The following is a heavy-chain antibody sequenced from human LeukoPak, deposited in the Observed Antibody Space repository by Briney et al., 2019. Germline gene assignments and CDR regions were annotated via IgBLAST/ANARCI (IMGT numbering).Heavy chain of an antibody. CDR2: VSHTGDT. CDR1: GGSISSAAYS. Sequence: SETLSLTCTVSGGSISSAAYSWSWIRKSAGKGLEWIGYVSHTGDTHDNPSLGSRVSMSLDRSRSQVSLSLSSVTAADTAVYYCARGAQYYFDTSGYFDYWGQGILVTVSS. D-gene: IGHD3-22*01. V-gene: IGHV4-30-2*06. CDR3: ARGAQYYFDTSGYFDY. J-gene: IGHJ4*02.